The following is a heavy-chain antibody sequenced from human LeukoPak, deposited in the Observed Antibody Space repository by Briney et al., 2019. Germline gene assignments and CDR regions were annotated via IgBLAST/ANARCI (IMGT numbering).Heavy chain of an antibody. V-gene: IGHV3-21*01. D-gene: IGHD3-22*01. CDR2: IVSSSLDI. J-gene: IGHJ4*02. CDR1: GFAFSGYA. Sequence: GGSLRLSCEASGFAFSGYAMSWVRQAPGKGLEYVSSIVSSSLDIEYAESVKGRFTISRDNAKKFLYLQMNNLRAEDTAVYYCARDRRGYDASGHYYRPFDFWGQGTLVSVSS. CDR3: ARDRRGYDASGHYYRPFDF.